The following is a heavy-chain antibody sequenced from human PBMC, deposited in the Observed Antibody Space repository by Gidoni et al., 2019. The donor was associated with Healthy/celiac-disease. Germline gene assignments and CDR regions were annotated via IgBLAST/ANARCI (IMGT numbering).Heavy chain of an antibody. CDR1: GFTFSSYW. CDR2: IKQDGSEK. Sequence: EVQLVESGGGLVQPGGSLRPSCAASGFTFSSYWMSWVRQAPGKGLEWVANIKQDGSEKYYVDSVKGRFTISRDNAKNSLYLQMNSLRAEDTAVYYCATVTNYDYVWGSYRYSNSGDYWGQGTLVTVSS. CDR3: ATVTNYDYVWGSYRYSNSGDY. D-gene: IGHD3-16*02. V-gene: IGHV3-7*01. J-gene: IGHJ4*02.